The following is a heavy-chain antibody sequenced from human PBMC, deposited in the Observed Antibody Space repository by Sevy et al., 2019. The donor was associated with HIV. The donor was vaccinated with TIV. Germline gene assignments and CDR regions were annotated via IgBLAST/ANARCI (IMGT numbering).Heavy chain of an antibody. Sequence: ASVKVSCKASGYTFTSYGISWVRQAHGQGLEWMGWISAYNGNTNYAQKLQGRVTMTTDTSTSTAYMELRSLRSDDTAVYYCARENIENSSSWYSDYWGQGTLVTVSS. D-gene: IGHD6-13*01. V-gene: IGHV1-18*01. CDR3: ARENIENSSSWYSDY. CDR2: ISAYNGNT. J-gene: IGHJ4*02. CDR1: GYTFTSYG.